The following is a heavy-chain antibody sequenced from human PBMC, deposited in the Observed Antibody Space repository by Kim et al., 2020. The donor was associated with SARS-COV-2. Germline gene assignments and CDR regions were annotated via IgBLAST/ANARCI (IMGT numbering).Heavy chain of an antibody. D-gene: IGHD3-22*01. V-gene: IGHV4-31*02. CDR3: ARDRGDSSGYYTEGFDY. J-gene: IGHJ4*02. Sequence: LKSRVTISVDTSKNQFSLKLSSVTAADTAVYYCARDRGDSSGYYTEGFDYWGQGTLVTVSS.